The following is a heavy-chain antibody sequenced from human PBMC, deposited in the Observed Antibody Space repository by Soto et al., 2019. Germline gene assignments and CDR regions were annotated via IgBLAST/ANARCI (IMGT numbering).Heavy chain of an antibody. CDR1: GYTFTSYA. J-gene: IGHJ4*02. D-gene: IGHD5-18*01. Sequence: GASVKVSCKASGYTFTSYAMHWVRQAPGQRLEWMGWINAGNGNTKYSQKFQGRVTITRDTSASTAYMELSSLRSEDTAVYYCTSRRDWTAVDPFDYWGLGTLVTVSS. CDR3: TSRRDWTAVDPFDY. V-gene: IGHV1-3*01. CDR2: INAGNGNT.